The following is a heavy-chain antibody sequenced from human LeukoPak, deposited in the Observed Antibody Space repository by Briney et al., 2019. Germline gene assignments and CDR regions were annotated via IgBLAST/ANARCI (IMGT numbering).Heavy chain of an antibody. D-gene: IGHD2-2*01. J-gene: IGHJ3*02. CDR1: GFTFSSYS. V-gene: IGHV3-48*01. Sequence: PGGSLRLSCAASGFTFSSYSMNWVRQAPGKGLEWVSSISSSSSTIYYADSVKGRFTIPRDNAKNSLYLQMNSLRAEDTAVYYCARDRFAYCSSTSRFDAFDIWGQGTMVTVSS. CDR2: ISSSSSTI. CDR3: ARDRFAYCSSTSRFDAFDI.